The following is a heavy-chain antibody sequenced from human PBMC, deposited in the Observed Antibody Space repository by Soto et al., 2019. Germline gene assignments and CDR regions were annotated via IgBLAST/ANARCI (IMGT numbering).Heavy chain of an antibody. CDR3: ARDRSSGWYEGADAFDI. D-gene: IGHD6-19*01. Sequence: ASETLSLTCTVSGGSISSYYWSWIRQPPGKGLEWIGYIYYSGSTNYNPSLKSRVTISVDTSKNQFSLKLSSVTAADTAVYYCARDRSSGWYEGADAFDIWGQGTMVTVSS. J-gene: IGHJ3*02. CDR1: GGSISSYY. V-gene: IGHV4-59*01. CDR2: IYYSGST.